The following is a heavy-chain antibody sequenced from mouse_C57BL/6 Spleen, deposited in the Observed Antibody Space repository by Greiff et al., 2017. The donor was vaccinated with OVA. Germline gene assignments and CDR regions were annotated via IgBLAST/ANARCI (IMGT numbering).Heavy chain of an antibody. J-gene: IGHJ2*01. D-gene: IGHD1-1*01. CDR1: GFSLTSYG. V-gene: IGHV2-2*01. CDR3: ARGYGSIPYYFDY. Sequence: QVQLKESGPGLVQPSQSLSITCTVSGFSLTSYGVHWVRQSPGKGLEWLGVIWSGGSTDYNAAFISRLSISKDNSKSQVFFKMNSLQADDTAIYYCARGYGSIPYYFDYWGQGTTLTVSS. CDR2: IWSGGST.